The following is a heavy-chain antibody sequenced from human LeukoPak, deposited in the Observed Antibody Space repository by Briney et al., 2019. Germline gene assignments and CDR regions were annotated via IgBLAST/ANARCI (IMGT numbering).Heavy chain of an antibody. D-gene: IGHD6-13*01. J-gene: IGHJ1*01. V-gene: IGHV4-59*08. CDR1: GGSISSYY. Sequence: SETLSLTCTVSGGSISSYYWSWIRQPPGKGLEWIGYIYYSGSTNYNPSLKSRVTISVDTSKNQFSLKLSSVTAADTAVYYCAGASSSWYGEYFQHWGQGTLVTVSS. CDR3: AGASSSWYGEYFQH. CDR2: IYYSGST.